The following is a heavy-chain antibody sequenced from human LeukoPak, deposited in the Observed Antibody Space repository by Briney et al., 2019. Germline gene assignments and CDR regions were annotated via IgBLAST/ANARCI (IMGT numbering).Heavy chain of an antibody. CDR1: GFTFSSYS. CDR2: ISGSGGSA. D-gene: IGHD5-18*01. J-gene: IGHJ4*02. CDR3: AKGLGTAMVIFDY. V-gene: IGHV3-23*01. Sequence: GGSLRLSCAASGFTFSSYSMNWVRQAPGKGLEWVSAISGSGGSAYYADSVKGRFTISRDNSKNTLYLQMNSLRAEDTAVYYCAKGLGTAMVIFDYWGQGTLVTVSS.